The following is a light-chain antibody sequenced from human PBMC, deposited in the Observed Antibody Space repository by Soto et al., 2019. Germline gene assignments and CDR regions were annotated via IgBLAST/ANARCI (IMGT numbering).Light chain of an antibody. Sequence: EIVLTQCPGTLSLSPGERATLSCRASQSVSSSYLAWYQQKPGQAPRLLIYGASSRATGIPDRFSGSGSGTDFTLTISRLEPEDFAVYYCQQYGSSPFTFRPGTKVDIK. CDR3: QQYGSSPFT. CDR1: QSVSSSY. J-gene: IGKJ3*01. CDR2: GAS. V-gene: IGKV3-20*01.